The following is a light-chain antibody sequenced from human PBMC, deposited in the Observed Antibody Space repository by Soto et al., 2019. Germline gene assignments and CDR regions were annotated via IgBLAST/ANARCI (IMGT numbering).Light chain of an antibody. J-gene: IGKJ1*01. CDR1: QGISNY. CDR2: VAS. Sequence: DIQMTQSPSSLSASVGDRVTITCRASQGISNYLAWYQQQPGKVPKLLIYVASTLQSGVQSRFSVSGSGTDFTLTISSLQPEDVATYYCQKYNSAPWTFGQGTKVEIK. V-gene: IGKV1-27*01. CDR3: QKYNSAPWT.